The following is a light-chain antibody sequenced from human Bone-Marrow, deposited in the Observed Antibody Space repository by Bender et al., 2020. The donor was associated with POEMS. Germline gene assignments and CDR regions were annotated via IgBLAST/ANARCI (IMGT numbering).Light chain of an antibody. CDR2: DVS. CDR1: SSDVGNYNF. J-gene: IGLJ2*01. V-gene: IGLV2-11*01. CDR3: SSYAGSNNLL. Sequence: QSALTQPRSVSGSPGQSVTISCTGTSSDVGNYNFVSWYQQHPGQAPKVMIYDVSKRPSGVPDRFSGSKSGNTASLTVSGLQAEDEADYYCSSYAGSNNLLFGGGTKLSVL.